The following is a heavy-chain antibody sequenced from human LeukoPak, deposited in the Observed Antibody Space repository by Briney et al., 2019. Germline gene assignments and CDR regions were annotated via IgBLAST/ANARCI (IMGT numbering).Heavy chain of an antibody. J-gene: IGHJ6*03. V-gene: IGHV3-74*01. CDR1: GFTFSSYW. Sequence: PGGSLRLSCAASGFTFSSYWMHWVRQAPGKGLVWVSRINSDGSSTSYADSVKGRFTISRDNAKNTLYLQMNSLRAEDTAVYYCARHRRITMLAVVTYSHYYSLDVWGKGTTVTISS. CDR2: INSDGSST. D-gene: IGHD3-22*01. CDR3: ARHRRITMLAVVTYSHYYSLDV.